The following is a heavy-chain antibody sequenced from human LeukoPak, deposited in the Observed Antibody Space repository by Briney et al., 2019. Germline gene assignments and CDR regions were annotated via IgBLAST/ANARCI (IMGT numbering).Heavy chain of an antibody. D-gene: IGHD2-15*01. CDR3: ARDLKCGGRCYSRYYYYGMDV. CDR1: GFTFSSYA. V-gene: IGHV3-30*09. Sequence: GGSLRLSCAASGFTFSSYAMHWGRQAPGKGLEGVAVISYDGSNKYYAGSVKGRFAISRDNSKTTLYLQMTSLRAEDTAVYYCARDLKCGGRCYSRYYYYGMDVWGQGTTVTVSS. J-gene: IGHJ6*02. CDR2: ISYDGSNK.